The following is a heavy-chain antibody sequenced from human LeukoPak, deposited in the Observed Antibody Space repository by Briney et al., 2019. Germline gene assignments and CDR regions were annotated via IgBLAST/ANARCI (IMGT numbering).Heavy chain of an antibody. Sequence: ASVRVSCKASGYNVVGYYIHWVRQAPGQGLEWMGRINPRDGETSFAQKFQGRVTMTRDTSISTAYMELSSLRSEDTAVYYCARDNSVGDIAWWFDPWGQGTLVTVSS. CDR1: GYNVVGYY. D-gene: IGHD3-16*02. J-gene: IGHJ5*02. CDR2: INPRDGET. CDR3: ARDNSVGDIAWWFDP. V-gene: IGHV1-2*06.